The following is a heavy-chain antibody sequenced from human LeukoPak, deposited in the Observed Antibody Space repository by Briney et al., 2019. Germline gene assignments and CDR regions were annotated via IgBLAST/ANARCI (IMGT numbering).Heavy chain of an antibody. V-gene: IGHV1-2*06. CDR2: INPNSGGT. D-gene: IGHD6-19*01. Sequence: APVKVSCKASGYTFTGYYMHWVRQAPGQGLEWVGRINPNSGGTNYAQKFQGRVTMTRDTSISTAYMELSRLRSDDTAVYYCARDYWYSCWSLRETHWFDPWGQGTLFTVSS. CDR3: ARDYWYSCWSLRETHWFDP. J-gene: IGHJ5*02. CDR1: GYTFTGYY.